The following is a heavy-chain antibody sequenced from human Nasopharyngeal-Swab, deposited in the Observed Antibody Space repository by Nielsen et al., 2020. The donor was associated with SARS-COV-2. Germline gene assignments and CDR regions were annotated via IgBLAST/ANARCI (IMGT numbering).Heavy chain of an antibody. J-gene: IGHJ3*02. CDR3: AHMGAYSSGWYFGVDAFDI. V-gene: IGHV2-5*02. CDR1: GFSLSTSGVG. CDR2: IYWDDDK. D-gene: IGHD6-19*01. Sequence: SGPTLVKPTQTLTLTCTFSGFSLSTSGVGVGWIRQPPGKALEWLALIYWDDDKRYSPSLKSRLTITKDTSKNQVVLTMTNMDPVDTATYYCAHMGAYSSGWYFGVDAFDIWGQGTMVTVSS.